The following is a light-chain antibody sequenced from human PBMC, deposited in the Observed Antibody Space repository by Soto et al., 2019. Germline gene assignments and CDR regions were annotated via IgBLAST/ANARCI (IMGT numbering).Light chain of an antibody. CDR3: QQYDNWPPWT. CDR2: GAS. J-gene: IGKJ1*01. V-gene: IGKV3-15*01. CDR1: QSVSSN. Sequence: EVVMTQSPATLSVSPGERATLSCRASQSVSSNLAWYQQKPGQAPRLLIYGASTRATGVPVRFSGSGSGTEFTLTNGSMQSEDFAFYYCQQYDNWPPWTFGQGTKVEIK.